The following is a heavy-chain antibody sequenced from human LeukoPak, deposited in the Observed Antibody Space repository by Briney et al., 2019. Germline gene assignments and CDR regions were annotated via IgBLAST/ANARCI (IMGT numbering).Heavy chain of an antibody. Sequence: PSETLSLTCTVSGGSISSYYWSWIRQPPGKGLEWVGYIYYSGSTNYNPSLQGRVTVSVDESKTQLTLKMTSATVADTGVYFCAKKPFWRSFEIWGQGILVNVSS. CDR3: AKKPFWRSFEI. CDR1: GGSISSYY. D-gene: IGHD3-16*01. J-gene: IGHJ1*01. V-gene: IGHV4-59*08. CDR2: IYYSGST.